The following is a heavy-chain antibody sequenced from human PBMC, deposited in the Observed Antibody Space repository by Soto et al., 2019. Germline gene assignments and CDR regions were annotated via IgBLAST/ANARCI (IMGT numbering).Heavy chain of an antibody. Sequence: PSETLSLTCTVSGGSISSSNYYWGWIRQPPGKGLEWIGSIYYSGSTYYNPSLKSRITISVDTSKNHFSLKLTSVTAADTAVYYCGRTSYYGALDIWGQGTMVTVSS. D-gene: IGHD3-10*01. CDR1: GGSISSSNYY. CDR2: IYYSGST. V-gene: IGHV4-39*02. J-gene: IGHJ3*02. CDR3: GRTSYYGALDI.